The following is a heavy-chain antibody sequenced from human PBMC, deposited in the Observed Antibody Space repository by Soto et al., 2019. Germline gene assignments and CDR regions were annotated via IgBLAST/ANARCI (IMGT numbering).Heavy chain of an antibody. CDR2: INHSGST. V-gene: IGHV4-34*01. Sequence: PSETLSLTCAVYGGSFSGYYWSWIRQPPGKGLEWIGEINHSGSTNYNPSLKSRVTISVDTSKNQFSLKLSSVTAADTAVYYCARAKPRTTVTKDYYYYMDVWGKGTTVTVSS. CDR1: GGSFSGYY. CDR3: ARAKPRTTVTKDYYYYMDV. J-gene: IGHJ6*03. D-gene: IGHD4-4*01.